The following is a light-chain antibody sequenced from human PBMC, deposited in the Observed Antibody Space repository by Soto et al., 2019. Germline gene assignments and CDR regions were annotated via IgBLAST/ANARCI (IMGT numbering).Light chain of an antibody. CDR3: QQYGSSPAT. V-gene: IGKV3-20*01. CDR2: GAS. CDR1: QSVSSSY. J-gene: IGKJ1*01. Sequence: EIVLTQSPGTLSLSPGERATLSCRASQSVSSSYLAWYQQKPGQAPRLLIYGASSRATGIPDRFSGSGSGTDFTLTISRLEPEDFAVYYCQQYGSSPATFGQGPRWKSN.